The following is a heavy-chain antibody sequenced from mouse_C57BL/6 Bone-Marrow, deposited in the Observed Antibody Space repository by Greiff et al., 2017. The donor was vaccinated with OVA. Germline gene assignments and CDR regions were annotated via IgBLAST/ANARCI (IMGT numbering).Heavy chain of an antibody. V-gene: IGHV1-39*01. CDR3: DYYGSSYGYCDV. D-gene: IGHD1-1*01. J-gene: IGHJ1*03. Sequence: VQLQQSGPELVKPGASVKISCKASGYSFTDYNMNWVKQSNGKSLEWIGVINPNYGTTSYNQKFKGKATLTVDKSSSTAYMQLNSLTSEDSAVYYCDYYGSSYGYCDVWGTGTTVTVSS. CDR1: GYSFTDYN. CDR2: INPNYGTT.